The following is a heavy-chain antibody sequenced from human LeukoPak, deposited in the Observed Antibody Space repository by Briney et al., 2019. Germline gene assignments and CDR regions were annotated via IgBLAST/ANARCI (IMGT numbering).Heavy chain of an antibody. CDR2: IYYSGST. CDR1: GDSISSTNYY. CDR3: ARDISSSWGIDY. J-gene: IGHJ4*02. V-gene: IGHV4-39*02. Sequence: PSETLSLTCTVSGDSISSTNYYWGWIRQPPGKGLEWIGSIYYSGSTYYNPSLESRVTISVDTSKNQFSLKLSSVTAADTAVYYCARDISSSWGIDYWGQGTLVTVSS. D-gene: IGHD6-13*01.